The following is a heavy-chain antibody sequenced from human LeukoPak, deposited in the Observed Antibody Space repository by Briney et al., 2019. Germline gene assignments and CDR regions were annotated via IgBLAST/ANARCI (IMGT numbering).Heavy chain of an antibody. J-gene: IGHJ4*02. CDR3: ARCIAVAGTEDYFDS. V-gene: IGHV4-34*01. CDR1: GGSFSGYY. Sequence: SETLSPTCAVYGGSFSGYYWSWIRQPPGKGLEWIGEINHSGSTNYNPSLKSRVTISVDTSKNQFSLKLSSVTAADTAVYYCARCIAVAGTEDYFDSWGQGTLVTVSS. CDR2: INHSGST. D-gene: IGHD6-19*01.